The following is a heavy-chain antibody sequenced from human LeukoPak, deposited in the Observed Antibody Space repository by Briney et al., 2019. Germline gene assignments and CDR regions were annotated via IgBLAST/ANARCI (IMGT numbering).Heavy chain of an antibody. CDR2: IYPGDSDT. D-gene: IGHD3-22*01. J-gene: IGHJ4*02. CDR1: GYSFTRYW. CDR3: ARPHYYDSSGYQITDY. Sequence: GESLKISCKGSGYSFTRYWIAWVRQMPGKGLEWMGIIYPGDSDTRYSPSFQGQVTISADKSISTAYLQWSSLKASDTAMYYCARPHYYDSSGYQITDYWGQGTLVTVSS. V-gene: IGHV5-51*01.